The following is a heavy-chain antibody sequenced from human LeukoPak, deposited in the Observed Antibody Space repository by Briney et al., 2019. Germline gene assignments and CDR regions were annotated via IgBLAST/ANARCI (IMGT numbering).Heavy chain of an antibody. Sequence: SQTLSLTCAISGDSVSNKNTAWSWIRQSPSRGLEWLGRTYYRSEWYHEYAVSVKSRITINPDTSKNQFSLQLNSVTPEDTAIYYCAILRTASSFDFWGQGTLVTVSS. V-gene: IGHV6-1*01. D-gene: IGHD1-1*01. CDR2: TYYRSEWYH. CDR3: AILRTASSFDF. J-gene: IGHJ4*02. CDR1: GDSVSNKNTA.